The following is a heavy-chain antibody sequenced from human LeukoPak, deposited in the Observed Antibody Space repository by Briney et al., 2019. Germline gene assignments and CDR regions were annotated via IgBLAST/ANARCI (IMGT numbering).Heavy chain of an antibody. J-gene: IGHJ4*02. V-gene: IGHV3-7*03. CDR2: IKQDGSEK. CDR3: AKVLSTPHFDY. D-gene: IGHD3-16*02. Sequence: GGSQRLSCAASGFTFSSYWMSWVRQAPGKGREWVANIKQDGSEKYYVDSVKGRFTISRDNAKNSLYLQMDSLRAEDTAVYYCAKVLSTPHFDYWGQGTLVTVSS. CDR1: GFTFSSYW.